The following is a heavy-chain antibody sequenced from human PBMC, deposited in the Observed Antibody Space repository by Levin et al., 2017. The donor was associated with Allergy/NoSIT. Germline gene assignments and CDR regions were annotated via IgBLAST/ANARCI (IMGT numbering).Heavy chain of an antibody. J-gene: IGHJ5*02. CDR2: IYSDGRT. CDR3: ARDMKTGDTWTRFDP. CDR1: GFTVSSSY. D-gene: IGHD1-20*01. Sequence: LSLTCEASGFTVSSSYMSWVRQAPGKGLEWVSVIYSDGRTNYADSVKGRFTISRDNSKNTVYLQMNSLRAEDTAVYYCARDMKTGDTWTRFDPWGQGTLVTVSS. V-gene: IGHV3-53*01.